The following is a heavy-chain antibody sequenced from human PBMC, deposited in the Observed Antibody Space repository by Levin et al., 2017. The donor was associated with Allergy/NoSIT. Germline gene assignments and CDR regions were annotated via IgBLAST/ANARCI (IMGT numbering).Heavy chain of an antibody. CDR1: GFTFSSYA. J-gene: IGHJ4*02. D-gene: IGHD6-13*01. CDR2: ISGSGGST. V-gene: IGHV3-23*01. CDR3: AKPLLSGYSSSWFDY. Sequence: GGSLRLSCAASGFTFSSYAMSWVRQAPGKGLEWVSAISGSGGSTYYADSVKGRFTISRDNSKNTLYLQMNSLRAEDTAVYYCAKPLLSGYSSSWFDYWGQGTLVTVSS.